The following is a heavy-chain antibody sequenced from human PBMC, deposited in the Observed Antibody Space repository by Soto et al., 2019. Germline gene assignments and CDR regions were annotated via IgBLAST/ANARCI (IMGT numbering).Heavy chain of an antibody. CDR1: GGSISSGGYS. Sequence: QLQLQESGSGLVKPSQTLSLTCAVSGGSISSGGYSWSWIRQPPGKGLEWIGYIYHSGSTYYNPSLKSRATISVDRSKNQFSLKLSSVTAADTAVYYCARGHRGQQLAGYAFDIWGQGTMVTVSS. CDR2: IYHSGST. V-gene: IGHV4-30-2*01. J-gene: IGHJ3*02. CDR3: ARGHRGQQLAGYAFDI. D-gene: IGHD6-13*01.